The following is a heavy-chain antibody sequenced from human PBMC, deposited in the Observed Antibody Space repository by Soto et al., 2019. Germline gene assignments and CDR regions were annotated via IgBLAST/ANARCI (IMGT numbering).Heavy chain of an antibody. CDR3: ARVGAGYGPGDDY. J-gene: IGHJ4*02. V-gene: IGHV4-59*01. CDR1: GGSISSYY. CDR2: IYYSGST. D-gene: IGHD4-17*01. Sequence: PSETLSLTCXVSGGSISSYYWSWIRQPPGRGLEWIGYIYYSGSTNYNPSLKSRVTISVDTSKNQFSLKLSSVTAADTAVYYCARVGAGYGPGDDYWGQGTLVTVSS.